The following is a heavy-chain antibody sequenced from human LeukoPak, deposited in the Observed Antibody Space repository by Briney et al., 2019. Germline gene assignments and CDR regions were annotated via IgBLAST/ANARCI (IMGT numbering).Heavy chain of an antibody. CDR2: IYYSGST. V-gene: IGHV4-61*01. CDR3: ARTSRPGYYDSLARAFDI. Sequence: SETLSLTCTVSGYSISSGYYWSWIRQPPGKGLEWIGYIYYSGSTNYNPSLKSRVTISVDTSKNQFSLKLSSVTAADTAVYYCARTSRPGYYDSLARAFDIWGQGTMVTVSS. CDR1: GYSISSGYY. D-gene: IGHD3-22*01. J-gene: IGHJ3*02.